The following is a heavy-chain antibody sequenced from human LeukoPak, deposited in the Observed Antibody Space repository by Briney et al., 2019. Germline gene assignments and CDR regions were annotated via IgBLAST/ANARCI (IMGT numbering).Heavy chain of an antibody. CDR1: GYTFTSYG. J-gene: IGHJ6*03. D-gene: IGHD3-3*01. CDR2: ISAYNGNT. CDR3: AREYYDFWSGYRAPDMDV. V-gene: IGHV1-18*01. Sequence: ASVKVSCKASGYTFTSYGISWVRQAPGQGLEWMGWISAYNGNTNYAQKLQGRVTMTTDTSTSTAYMELRSLRSDDTAVYYCAREYYDFWSGYRAPDMDVWGKGTTVTVSS.